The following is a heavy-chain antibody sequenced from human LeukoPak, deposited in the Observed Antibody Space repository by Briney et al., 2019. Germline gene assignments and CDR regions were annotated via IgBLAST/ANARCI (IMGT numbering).Heavy chain of an antibody. CDR1: GFAFSSYS. V-gene: IGHV3-21*01. J-gene: IGHJ4*02. CDR3: TRDPGRCTSTSCYPDY. Sequence: GGSLRLSCTASGFAFSSYSMNWVRQAPGKGLERVSSISSSSTYIYYADSVKGRFTISRDNAKNSIYLQMSSLRADDTAVYYCTRDPGRCTSTSCYPDYWGQGTLVTVSS. CDR2: ISSSSTYI. D-gene: IGHD2-2*01.